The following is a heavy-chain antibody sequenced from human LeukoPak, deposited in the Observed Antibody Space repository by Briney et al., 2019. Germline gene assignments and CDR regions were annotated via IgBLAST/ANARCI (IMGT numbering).Heavy chain of an antibody. Sequence: GESLKISCQGSEYSFATYWIAWLRQMPGKGLAWMGIIYPSDSDTKYSPSFQGQVTIAADKSIKTAYLQWSSLKAWDTAMYYCARPLQGIVGATGLDYWGQGTLVTVSS. CDR2: IYPSDSDT. J-gene: IGHJ4*02. CDR3: ARPLQGIVGATGLDY. V-gene: IGHV5-51*01. D-gene: IGHD1-26*01. CDR1: EYSFATYW.